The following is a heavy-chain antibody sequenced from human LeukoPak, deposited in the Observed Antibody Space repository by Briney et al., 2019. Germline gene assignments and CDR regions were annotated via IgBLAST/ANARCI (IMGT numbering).Heavy chain of an antibody. V-gene: IGHV3-23*01. CDR2: ISGSGGST. CDR1: GFTFSSYA. J-gene: IGHJ4*02. Sequence: GGSLRLSCAASGFTFSSYAMSWVRQAPGKGLDWVSAISGSGGSTYYADSVKGRFTISRDNSKNTLYLQMNSLRAEDTAVYYCAKTHGYSYGQVYYFDYWGQGTLVTVSS. D-gene: IGHD5-18*01. CDR3: AKTHGYSYGQVYYFDY.